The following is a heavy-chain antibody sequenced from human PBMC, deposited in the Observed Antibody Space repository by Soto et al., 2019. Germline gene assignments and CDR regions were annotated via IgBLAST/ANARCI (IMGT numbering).Heavy chain of an antibody. D-gene: IGHD6-13*01. CDR1: GFTFSSYA. CDR3: VKDLSAAHLY. J-gene: IGHJ4*02. V-gene: IGHV3-64D*06. CDR2: ISSNGGST. Sequence: GSLSLACSASGFTFSSYAMHWVRQAPGKGLEYVSAISSNGGSTYYADSVKGRFTISRDNSKNTLYLQMSSLRAEDTAVYYCVKDLSAAHLYWGQGTLVTVSS.